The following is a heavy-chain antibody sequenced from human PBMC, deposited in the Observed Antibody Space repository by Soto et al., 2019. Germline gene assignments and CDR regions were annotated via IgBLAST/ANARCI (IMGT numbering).Heavy chain of an antibody. Sequence: DVQLVESGGGLIQPGESLRLSCVAFGLTVSGTKYVAWVRQAPWKGLVWVSALYDVFGSFYADSVKGRFTTSSDRSRSTVYLQMNDLRPDDTAVYYCASWREREHAFDVWGQGTAVIVSP. CDR1: GLTVSGTKY. CDR3: ASWREREHAFDV. D-gene: IGHD1-1*01. J-gene: IGHJ3*01. CDR2: LYDVFGS. V-gene: IGHV3-53*01.